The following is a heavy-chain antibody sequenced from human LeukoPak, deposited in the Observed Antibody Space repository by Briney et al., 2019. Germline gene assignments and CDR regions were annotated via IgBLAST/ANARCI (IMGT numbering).Heavy chain of an antibody. D-gene: IGHD5-24*01. CDR3: AREEREAFDI. CDR2: ISSSGSSI. Sequence: GGSLRLSCAASGFTFSTYSMNWVRQAPGKGLEWLAHISSSGSSIYYAGSVKGRFTISRDNDNNSLYLQMNSLRAEDTAVYYCAREEREAFDIWGQGTMVTVSS. J-gene: IGHJ3*02. V-gene: IGHV3-48*01. CDR1: GFTFSTYS.